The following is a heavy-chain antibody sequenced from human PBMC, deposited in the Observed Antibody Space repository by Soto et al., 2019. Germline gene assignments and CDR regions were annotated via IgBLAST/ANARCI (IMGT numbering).Heavy chain of an antibody. D-gene: IGHD6-13*01. V-gene: IGHV4-34*01. Sequence: ETLSLTCAVYGGSFSGYYLIWIRQPPGKGLEWIGEINHSGSTNYNPSLKSRVTISVDTSKNQFSLKLSSVTAADTAVYYCARGRSKQQLAYYYYYIDVWGKGTTVTVSS. CDR3: ARGRSKQQLAYYYYYIDV. CDR1: GGSFSGYY. CDR2: INHSGST. J-gene: IGHJ6*03.